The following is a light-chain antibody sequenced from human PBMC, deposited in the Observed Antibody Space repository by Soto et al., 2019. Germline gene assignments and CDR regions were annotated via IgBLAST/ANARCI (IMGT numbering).Light chain of an antibody. CDR1: QSVSSSY. CDR2: GAS. V-gene: IGKV3-20*01. J-gene: IGKJ1*01. CDR3: QQYGSSPWT. Sequence: IEVTQSPATLSVSQGERATLSCRASQSVSSSYLAWYQQKPGQAPRLLIYGASSRATGIPDRFSDSGSGTDFTLTISRLEPEDFAVYYCQQYGSSPWTFGHGTKVDIK.